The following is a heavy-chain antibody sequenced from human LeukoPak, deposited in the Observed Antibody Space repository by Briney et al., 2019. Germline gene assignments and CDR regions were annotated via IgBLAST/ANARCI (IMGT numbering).Heavy chain of an antibody. D-gene: IGHD6-19*01. Sequence: PGGSLSLSCAASGFPFSSYGLHWVRQAPGKGLEWVAVISYDGSNKYYADSVKARFTISRDNSKNTLYLQMNTLRAEDTAVYYCAKFRSSGWSGVAFDICGQRKMFTVSS. CDR1: GFPFSSYG. CDR3: AKFRSSGWSGVAFDI. CDR2: ISYDGSNK. J-gene: IGHJ3*02. V-gene: IGHV3-30*18.